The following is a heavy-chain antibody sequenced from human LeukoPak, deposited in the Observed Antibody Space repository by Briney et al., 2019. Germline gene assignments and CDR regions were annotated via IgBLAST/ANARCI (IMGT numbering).Heavy chain of an antibody. V-gene: IGHV3-66*01. Sequence: GGSLRLSCEAAGFSFSDYYMTWVRQAPGKGLEWVSVIYSGGSTYYADSVRGRFSISRDTSKNTLYLQMISLRAEDTAVYYCARAETYYDYVWGTNRPGYFDYWGQGTLVTVSS. CDR1: GFSFSDYY. CDR2: IYSGGST. J-gene: IGHJ4*02. D-gene: IGHD3-16*02. CDR3: ARAETYYDYVWGTNRPGYFDY.